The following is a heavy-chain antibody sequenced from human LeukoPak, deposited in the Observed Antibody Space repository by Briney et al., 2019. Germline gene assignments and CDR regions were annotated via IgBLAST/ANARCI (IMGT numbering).Heavy chain of an antibody. V-gene: IGHV4-39*01. CDR1: GGSISTSSYY. CDR2: IYYSGST. D-gene: IGHD3-10*01. J-gene: IGHJ5*02. Sequence: PSETLSLTCTVSGGSISTSSYYWGWIRQPPGKGLKWIGSIYYSGSTYYYPSLKSRVTISVDTSKNQFSLKLSSVTAADTAVYYCATYGRSYYYGSGSYYKMLEFDPWGQGTLVTVSS. CDR3: ATYGRSYYYGSGSYYKMLEFDP.